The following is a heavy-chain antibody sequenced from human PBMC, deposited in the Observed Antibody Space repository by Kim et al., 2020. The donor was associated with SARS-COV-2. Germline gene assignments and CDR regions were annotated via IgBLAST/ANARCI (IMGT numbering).Heavy chain of an antibody. CDR1: GFTFSDYY. CDR3: ARDLGSSWYGVYYYGMDV. V-gene: IGHV3-11*01. D-gene: IGHD6-13*01. CDR2: ISSSGSTI. J-gene: IGHJ6*02. Sequence: GGSLRLSCAASGFTFSDYYMSWIRQAPGKGLEWVSYISSSGSTIYYADSVKGRFTISRDNAKNSLYLQMNSLRAEDTAVYYCARDLGSSWYGVYYYGMDVWGQGTTVTVSS.